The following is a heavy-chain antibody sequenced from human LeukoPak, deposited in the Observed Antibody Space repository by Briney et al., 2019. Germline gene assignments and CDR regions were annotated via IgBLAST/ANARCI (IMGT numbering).Heavy chain of an antibody. V-gene: IGHV3-74*01. CDR2: ISADGSVT. CDR3: ATAGGDGSRMGFDP. Sequence: GGSLRLSCADSGFTLSRYWMHWVRQTPGKGLVWVSCISADGSVTRYADSVKGRFTISRDNTKSTLYLQMHSLRAEDTAVYYCATAGGDGSRMGFDPWGQGTLVAVSS. D-gene: IGHD2-15*01. J-gene: IGHJ5*02. CDR1: GFTLSRYW.